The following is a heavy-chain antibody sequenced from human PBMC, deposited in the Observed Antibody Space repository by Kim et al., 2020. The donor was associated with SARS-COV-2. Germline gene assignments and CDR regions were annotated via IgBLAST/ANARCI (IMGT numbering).Heavy chain of an antibody. Sequence: SQTLSLTCAISGDSISSDVAAWNWIRQSPSRGLEWLGRTYYRSKWSSDYALSLKGRITISHDTSKNQFSLQLNSMTAEDTAVYYCARDRQRAGTGVDSWG. CDR2: TYYRSKWSS. J-gene: IGHJ5*01. D-gene: IGHD1-1*01. CDR3: ARDRQRAGTGVDS. CDR1: GDSISSDVAA. V-gene: IGHV6-1*01.